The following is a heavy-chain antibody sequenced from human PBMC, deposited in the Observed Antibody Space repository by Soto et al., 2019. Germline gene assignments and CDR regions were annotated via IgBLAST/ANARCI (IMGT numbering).Heavy chain of an antibody. J-gene: IGHJ5*02. Sequence: TSETLSLTWTVSGGSTSRYYWSWIRQPPGKGLEWTGYIHYSGSTNYNPSLKSRVTISVDTSKNQFSLNLSSVTAADTAVYYCARFHSSDLDPWGQGTLVTVSS. CDR1: GGSTSRYY. V-gene: IGHV4-59*01. CDR2: IHYSGST. CDR3: ARFHSSDLDP.